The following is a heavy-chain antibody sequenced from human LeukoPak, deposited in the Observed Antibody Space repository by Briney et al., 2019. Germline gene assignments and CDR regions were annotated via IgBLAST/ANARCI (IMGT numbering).Heavy chain of an antibody. CDR2: IYYSGST. CDR1: GVSISSNYYY. Sequence: PETLSLTCTVSGVSISSNYYYWGWIRQPPGKGLEWIGSIYYSGSTYYNPSLKSRVTISVDTSKNQFSLKLSSVTAADTAVYYCVNSSPGGGWLVSGNFDYWGQGTLVTVSS. V-gene: IGHV4-39*01. J-gene: IGHJ4*02. CDR3: VNSSPGGGWLVSGNFDY. D-gene: IGHD6-19*01.